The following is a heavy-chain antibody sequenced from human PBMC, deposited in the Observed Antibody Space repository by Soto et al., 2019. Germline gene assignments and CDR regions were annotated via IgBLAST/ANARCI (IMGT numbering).Heavy chain of an antibody. D-gene: IGHD3-22*01. CDR1: GYTFSNYW. Sequence: PGESLKISCKGSGYTFSNYWIGWVRQMPGKGLEWMGIIYPGDSDSSYRPSFQGQVTISADKSISTAYLQWSSLKASDTAMYYCARLPYYYDSSGQPPDYWGQGTLVTVSS. CDR2: IYPGDSDS. V-gene: IGHV5-51*01. CDR3: ARLPYYYDSSGQPPDY. J-gene: IGHJ4*02.